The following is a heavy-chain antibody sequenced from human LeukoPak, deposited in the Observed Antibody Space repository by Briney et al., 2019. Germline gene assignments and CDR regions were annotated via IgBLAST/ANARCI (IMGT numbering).Heavy chain of an antibody. CDR1: GGSISSGGYY. J-gene: IGHJ3*02. CDR3: ARSRTCGGDCYAFDI. D-gene: IGHD2-21*02. V-gene: IGHV4-30-4*08. Sequence: SETLSLTCTVSGGSISSGGYYWSWIRQHPGKGLEWIGYIYYSGSTYYNPSLKSRVTISVDTSKNQFSLKLSSVTAADTAVYYCARSRTCGGDCYAFDIWGQGTMVTVSS. CDR2: IYYSGST.